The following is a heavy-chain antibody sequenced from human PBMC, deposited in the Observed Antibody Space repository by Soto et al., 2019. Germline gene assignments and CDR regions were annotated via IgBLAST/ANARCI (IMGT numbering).Heavy chain of an antibody. V-gene: IGHV1-46*01. CDR2: INPSGGST. J-gene: IGHJ4*02. D-gene: IGHD5-18*01. CDR1: GYTFTSYY. CDR3: ARDGVEGYSYGYFDY. Sequence: ASVKVSCKASGYTFTSYYMHWVRQAPGQGLEWMGIINPSGGSTSYAQKFQDRVTMTRDTSTSTVYMELSSLRSEDTAVYYCARDGVEGYSYGYFDYWGQGTLVTVSS.